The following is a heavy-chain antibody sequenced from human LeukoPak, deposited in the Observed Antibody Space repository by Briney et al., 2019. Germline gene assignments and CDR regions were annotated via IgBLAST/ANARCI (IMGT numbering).Heavy chain of an antibody. V-gene: IGHV1-18*01. CDR2: INAYNGNT. J-gene: IGHJ6*03. Sequence: ASVKVSCKASGYTFTNYGVSWVRQAPGQGLEWMGWINAYNGNTNYAQKLQGRVTMTTDTSTSTAYMELRSLRSDDTAVYYCARAWYSYYYYYMDVWGKGTTVTVSS. CDR3: ARAWYSYYYYYMDV. D-gene: IGHD6-13*01. CDR1: GYTFTNYG.